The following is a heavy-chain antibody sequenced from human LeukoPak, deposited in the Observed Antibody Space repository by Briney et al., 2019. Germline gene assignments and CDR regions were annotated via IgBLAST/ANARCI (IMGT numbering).Heavy chain of an antibody. D-gene: IGHD3-22*01. CDR1: GDSISSGDYY. Sequence: SETLSLTCTVSGDSISSGDYYWSWTRQPAGKGLEWIGRISSSGSTNYNPSLKSRVTISVDTSKNQFSLKLSSVTAADTAVYFCARGPYSYDSSGAFDIWGQGQWSPSLQ. CDR3: ARGPYSYDSSGAFDI. CDR2: ISSSGST. J-gene: IGHJ3*02. V-gene: IGHV4-61*02.